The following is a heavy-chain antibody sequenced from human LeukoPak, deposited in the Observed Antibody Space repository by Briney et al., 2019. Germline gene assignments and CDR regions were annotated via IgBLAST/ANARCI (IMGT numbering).Heavy chain of an antibody. Sequence: ASVKVSCKASGYMFSINDMHWVRQAPGQGLEWMGIINPSDGRTTYAQKFQGRVTMTRDTSISTAYMELSRLRSDDTAVYYCASSYYDSSGLLIYWGQGTLVTVSS. V-gene: IGHV1-46*01. CDR1: GYMFSIND. J-gene: IGHJ4*02. CDR2: INPSDGRT. CDR3: ASSYYDSSGLLIY. D-gene: IGHD3-22*01.